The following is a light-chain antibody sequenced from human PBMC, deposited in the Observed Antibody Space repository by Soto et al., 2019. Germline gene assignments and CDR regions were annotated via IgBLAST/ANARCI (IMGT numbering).Light chain of an antibody. CDR2: DVT. J-gene: IGLJ1*01. Sequence: QSALTQPRSLSGSPGQSVTISCTGTSNDVGGQYYVSWYQHHAGKGPKLIIFDVTKRPSGVPDRFSGSKSGNTATLTISGFQADDEAGYYCASYAGSYTSYVFGTGTKLTVL. CDR1: SNDVGGQYY. V-gene: IGLV2-11*01. CDR3: ASYAGSYTSYV.